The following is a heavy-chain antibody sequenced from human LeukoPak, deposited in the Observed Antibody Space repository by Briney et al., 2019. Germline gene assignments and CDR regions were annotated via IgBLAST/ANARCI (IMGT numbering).Heavy chain of an antibody. V-gene: IGHV3-21*01. J-gene: IGHJ4*02. CDR2: ISSYSTYI. D-gene: IGHD3-22*01. CDR1: GFSFSDYS. Sequence: KPGGSLRLSCAASGFSFSDYSMNWVRQAPGKGLEWVSFISSYSTYIYYADSLKGRFTTSRDNDKNSLYMQMNSLRAEDTAVYYCARDSFAGYDSSGYSSYDYWGQGTLVTVSS. CDR3: ARDSFAGYDSSGYSSYDY.